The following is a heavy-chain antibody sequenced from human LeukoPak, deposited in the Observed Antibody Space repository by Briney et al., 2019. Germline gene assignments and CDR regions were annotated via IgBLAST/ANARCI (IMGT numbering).Heavy chain of an antibody. CDR3: ARARGYGDSYYFDY. V-gene: IGHV3-66*02. J-gene: IGHJ4*02. D-gene: IGHD4-17*01. CDR1: GFTVSSNY. Sequence: QPGGSLRLXCAASGFTVSSNYMSWGRPAPGKGLEWVSVIYSGGSTYYADSVKGRFTISRDNSKNTLYLQMNSLRAEDTAVYYCARARGYGDSYYFDYWGQGTLVTVSS. CDR2: IYSGGST.